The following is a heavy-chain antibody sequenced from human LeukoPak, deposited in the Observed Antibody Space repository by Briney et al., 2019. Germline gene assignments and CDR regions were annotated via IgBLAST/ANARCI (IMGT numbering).Heavy chain of an antibody. D-gene: IGHD5-24*01. J-gene: IGHJ4*02. CDR2: INPSGST. Sequence: SETLSLTCAVYGGSFNDYYWTWIRQPPGKGLEWIGEINPSGSTNYNPSLKGRVTISVDTSKNQFSLKLSSVTAADTAVFYCARGQGRDGYNGILEYWGQGALVTVSS. V-gene: IGHV4-34*01. CDR1: GGSFNDYY. CDR3: ARGQGRDGYNGILEY.